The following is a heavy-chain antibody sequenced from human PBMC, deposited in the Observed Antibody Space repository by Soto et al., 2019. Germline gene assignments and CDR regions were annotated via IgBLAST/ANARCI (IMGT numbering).Heavy chain of an antibody. CDR2: IYWDDDK. CDR3: AHLRGRCSSASCSEGWHWYFDL. V-gene: IGHV2-5*02. J-gene: IGHJ2*01. CDR1: GFSLSTSGVG. D-gene: IGHD2-2*01. Sequence: QITLKESGPTLVKATQTLTLTCTFSGFSLSTSGVGVGWIRQPPGKALEWLALIYWDDDKRYSPSLKSRLTITTDTSKNQVVLTMTHVDPVDTATYYCAHLRGRCSSASCSEGWHWYFDLWGRGTLVTVSS.